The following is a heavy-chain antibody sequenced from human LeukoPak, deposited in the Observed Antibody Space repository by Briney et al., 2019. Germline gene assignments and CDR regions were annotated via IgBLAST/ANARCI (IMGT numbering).Heavy chain of an antibody. CDR1: GFTFSSYA. CDR2: ISGSGGST. J-gene: IGHJ4*02. V-gene: IGHV3-23*01. D-gene: IGHD5-24*01. Sequence: PGGSLRLSCAASGFTFSSYAMSWVRQAPGKGLEWVSGISGSGGSTYYADSVKGRFIISRDNSKNTLYLQMNSLRAEDTAVYYCARDNGRDGYTPAYFDYWGQGTPVTVSS. CDR3: ARDNGRDGYTPAYFDY.